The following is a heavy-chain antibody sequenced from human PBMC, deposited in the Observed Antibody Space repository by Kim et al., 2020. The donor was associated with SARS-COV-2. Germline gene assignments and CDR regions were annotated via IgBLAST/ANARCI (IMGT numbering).Heavy chain of an antibody. CDR3: ARAETVLGAVIGRFDY. J-gene: IGHJ4*01. Sequence: SETLSLTCTVSGGSISSGGYSWGWIRQHPGKGLEGIRNIYYSGSTYYNPSLRSRVTISVDTSKNQFSLKLSTVTAADTADYYCARAETVLGAVIGRFDY. CDR1: GGSISSGGYS. D-gene: IGHD3-3*01. CDR2: IYYSGST. V-gene: IGHV4-31*03.